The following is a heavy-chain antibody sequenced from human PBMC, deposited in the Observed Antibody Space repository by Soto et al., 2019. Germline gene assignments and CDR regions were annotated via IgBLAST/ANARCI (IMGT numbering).Heavy chain of an antibody. CDR1: GGSISSDY. CDR2: IYYSGST. D-gene: IGHD3-16*02. J-gene: IGHJ4*02. V-gene: IGHV4-59*01. Sequence: QVKLQESGPGLVKPSETLSLTCTVSGGSISSDYWSWIRQPPGKGLEWIAYIYYSGSTNHNPSLKGRVAISGDTSKNQFSLKLSSVTAAYTAVYYCARTVIGGFDYWGPGTLVTVSS. CDR3: ARTVIGGFDY.